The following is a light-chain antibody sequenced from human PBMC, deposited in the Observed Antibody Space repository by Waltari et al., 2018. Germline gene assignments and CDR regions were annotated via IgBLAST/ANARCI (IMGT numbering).Light chain of an antibody. J-gene: IGKJ4*01. V-gene: IGKV3-11*01. Sequence: ETVVTQSPATLSLSPGDRATLSCRASQSVNSYLNWYQQKPGQAPRLLIFNTSNRATGIPARFSGSGSGSAFTLTIPSLEPEDFAVYYCQQHYSWPPTFGGGTKVEIK. CDR3: QQHYSWPPT. CDR2: NTS. CDR1: QSVNSY.